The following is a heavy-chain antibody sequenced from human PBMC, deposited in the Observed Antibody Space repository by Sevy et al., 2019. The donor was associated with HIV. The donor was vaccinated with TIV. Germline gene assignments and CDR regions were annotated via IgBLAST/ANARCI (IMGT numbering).Heavy chain of an antibody. Sequence: GGSLRLSCAASGFTVSSNYMSWVRQAPGKGLEWVSVIYSGGSTYYADSVKGRFTISRDNSKNTLYLQMNSLRAEDTAVYYWSRRKRGRYYDSSGYLAFDYWGQGTLVTVSS. V-gene: IGHV3-53*01. CDR1: GFTVSSNY. D-gene: IGHD3-22*01. CDR2: IYSGGST. CDR3: SRRKRGRYYDSSGYLAFDY. J-gene: IGHJ4*02.